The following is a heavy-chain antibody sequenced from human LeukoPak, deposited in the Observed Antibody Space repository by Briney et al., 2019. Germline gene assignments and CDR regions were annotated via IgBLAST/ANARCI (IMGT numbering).Heavy chain of an antibody. J-gene: IGHJ2*01. D-gene: IGHD3-10*01. CDR2: IYSGGST. V-gene: IGHV3-53*01. CDR1: GFTVSSNY. CDR3: ARDLRRNYWYFDL. Sequence: GGSLRLSCAASGFTVSSNYMSWVRQAPGKGLEWVSVIYSGGSTYYADSEKGRFTISRDNSKNTLYLQMNSLRAEDTAVYYCARDLRRNYWYFDLWGRGTLVTVSS.